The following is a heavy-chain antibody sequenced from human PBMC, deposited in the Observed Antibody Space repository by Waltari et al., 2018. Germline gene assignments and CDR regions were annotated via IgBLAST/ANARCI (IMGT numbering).Heavy chain of an antibody. CDR3: ARALTRALFGVVIADAFDI. D-gene: IGHD3-3*01. Sequence: QVQLQQWGAGLLKPSETLSLTCAVYGGSFSGYYWSWIRQPPGKGLEWIGEINHSGSTNYNPSLKSRVTMTTDTSTSTAYMELRSLRSDDTAVYYCARALTRALFGVVIADAFDIWGQGTMVTVSS. V-gene: IGHV4-34*01. CDR1: GGSFSGYY. J-gene: IGHJ3*02. CDR2: INHSGST.